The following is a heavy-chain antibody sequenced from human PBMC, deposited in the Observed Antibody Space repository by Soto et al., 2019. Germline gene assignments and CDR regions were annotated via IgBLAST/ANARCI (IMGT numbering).Heavy chain of an antibody. CDR3: ARDPAYYDYIWGSYRGRAFDI. V-gene: IGHV4-31*03. D-gene: IGHD3-16*02. J-gene: IGHJ3*02. CDR2: IYYSGST. CDR1: GGSISSGGYY. Sequence: SETLSLTCTVSGGSISSGGYYWSWIRQHPGKGLEWIGYIYYSGSTYYNPSLKSRVTISVDTSKNQFSLKLSSVTAADTAVYYCARDPAYYDYIWGSYRGRAFDIWGQGTMVTVSS.